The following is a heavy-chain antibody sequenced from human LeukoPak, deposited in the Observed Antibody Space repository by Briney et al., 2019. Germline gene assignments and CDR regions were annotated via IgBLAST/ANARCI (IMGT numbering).Heavy chain of an antibody. J-gene: IGHJ4*02. D-gene: IGHD5-18*01. V-gene: IGHV3-15*01. CDR3: TGYSYGFDY. Sequence: GGSLRLSCAASGFTFSSYAMHWVRQAPGKGLEWVGRIKSKTDGGTTDYAAPVKGRFTISRDDSKNTLYLQMNSLKTEDTAVYYCTGYSYGFDYWGQGTLVTVSS. CDR2: IKSKTDGGTT. CDR1: GFTFSSYA.